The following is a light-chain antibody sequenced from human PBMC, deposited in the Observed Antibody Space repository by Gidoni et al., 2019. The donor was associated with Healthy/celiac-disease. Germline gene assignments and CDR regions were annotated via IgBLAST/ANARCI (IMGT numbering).Light chain of an antibody. CDR3: QQRSNRPPWT. V-gene: IGKV3-11*01. CDR2: DAS. J-gene: IGKJ1*01. Sequence: TQSPATLSLSPGERATLSCRASQSVSSYLAWYQQKPGQAPRLLIYDASNRATGIPARFSGSGSGTDFTLTISSLEPEDFAVYYCQQRSNRPPWTFGQGTKVEIK. CDR1: QSVSSY.